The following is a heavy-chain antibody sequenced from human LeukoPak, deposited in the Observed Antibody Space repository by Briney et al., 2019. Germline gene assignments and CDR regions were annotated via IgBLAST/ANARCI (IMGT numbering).Heavy chain of an antibody. J-gene: IGHJ4*02. Sequence: PSETLSLTCSVSGGSTNSYYWSWIRQSGGKGLEWIGRIYSSGSTVYNPSLNSRLTMSIDTSKNQFSLTLKSVTATDTAVYYCARVKASSTSWTFDQWGQGTLVTVSS. CDR2: IYSSGST. CDR3: ARVKASSTSWTFDQ. CDR1: GGSTNSYY. V-gene: IGHV4-4*07. D-gene: IGHD2-2*01.